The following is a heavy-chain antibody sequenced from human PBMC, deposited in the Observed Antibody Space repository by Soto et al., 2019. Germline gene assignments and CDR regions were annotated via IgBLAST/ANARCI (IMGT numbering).Heavy chain of an antibody. D-gene: IGHD6-13*01. CDR1: GGSISSSSYY. CDR2: IYYSGST. CDR3: ARHVTAAAGTVFYFFYYGMDV. Sequence: SETLSLTCTVSGGSISSSSYYWGWIRQPPGKGLEWIGTIYYSGSTYYNPSLKSRVTISVDTSNKHFSLKLSSVTAADTAVYYCARHVTAAAGTVFYFFYYGMDVWGQGTTVIVS. V-gene: IGHV4-39*01. J-gene: IGHJ6*02.